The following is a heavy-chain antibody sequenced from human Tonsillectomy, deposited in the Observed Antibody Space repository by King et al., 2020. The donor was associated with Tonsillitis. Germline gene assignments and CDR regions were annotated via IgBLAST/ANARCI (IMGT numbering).Heavy chain of an antibody. D-gene: IGHD3-3*01. J-gene: IGHJ4*02. CDR1: GGSISSGDYY. CDR2: IYHSGST. CDR3: ARDYTRFLEWLHIFDY. V-gene: IGHV4-30-4*01. Sequence: QLQESGPGLVKPSQTLSLTCTVSGGSISSGDYYWSWIRQPPGKGLEWIGYIYHSGSTYYNPSLKSRVTISVDTSKNQFSLKLSSVTAADTAVYYCARDYTRFLEWLHIFDYWGQGTLVTVSS.